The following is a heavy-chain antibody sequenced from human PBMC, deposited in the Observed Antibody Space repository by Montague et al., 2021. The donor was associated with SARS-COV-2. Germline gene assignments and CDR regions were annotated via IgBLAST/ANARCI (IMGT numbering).Heavy chain of an antibody. CDR3: ARYSYSGTYFGLNDAFDI. Sequence: CAISGDSVSSNNAAWNWIRQSPSRGLEWLGRTCYRSEWYFDYAISLRGRITINPDTSKNQSSLQLDSVTLDDTAVYYCARYSYSGTYFGLNDAFDIWGQGTLVTVSS. D-gene: IGHD1-26*01. V-gene: IGHV6-1*01. CDR1: GDSVSSNNAA. J-gene: IGHJ3*02. CDR2: TCYRSEWYF.